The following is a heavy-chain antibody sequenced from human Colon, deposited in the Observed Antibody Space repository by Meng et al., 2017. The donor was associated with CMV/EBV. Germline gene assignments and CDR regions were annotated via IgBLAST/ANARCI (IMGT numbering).Heavy chain of an antibody. CDR3: ARRKGEGNWQQTFDY. Sequence: GESLKISCATSGFTFRRNAMHWVRQAPGKGLEWVAIVWFDESNKYYADSVKGRFTISRDNSKNMLYLQMNSLRAEDTAVYYCARRKGEGNWQQTFDYWGQGTLVTVSS. V-gene: IGHV3-33*01. J-gene: IGHJ4*02. D-gene: IGHD1-20*01. CDR1: GFTFRRNA. CDR2: VWFDESNK.